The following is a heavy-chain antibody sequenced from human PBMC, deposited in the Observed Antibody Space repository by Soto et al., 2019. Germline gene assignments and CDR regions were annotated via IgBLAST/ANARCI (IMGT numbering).Heavy chain of an antibody. D-gene: IGHD2-21*01. Sequence: SETLSLTCIVSGDSITTGDYYWSWIRQPPGKDLEWIAHVYYNGITHYNPSLKSRVSLSLDPSKNQFSLQMTSVTDADTAVYYRARGIQEGFDPWGQGTLVTVSS. CDR2: VYYNGIT. J-gene: IGHJ5*02. CDR3: ARGIQEGFDP. CDR1: GDSITTGDYY. V-gene: IGHV4-30-4*01.